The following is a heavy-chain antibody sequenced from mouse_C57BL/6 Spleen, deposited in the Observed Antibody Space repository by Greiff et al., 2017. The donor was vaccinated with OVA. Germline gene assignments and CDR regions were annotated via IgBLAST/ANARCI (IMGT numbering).Heavy chain of an antibody. Sequence: LVESGAELARPGASVKLSCKASGYTFTSYGISWVKQRTGQGLEWIGEIYPRSGNTYYNEKFKGKATLTADKSSSTAYMELRSLTSEDSAVYFCASKVITTVVAFDYWGQGTTLTVSS. CDR2: IYPRSGNT. CDR1: GYTFTSYG. D-gene: IGHD1-1*01. V-gene: IGHV1-81*01. CDR3: ASKVITTVVAFDY. J-gene: IGHJ2*01.